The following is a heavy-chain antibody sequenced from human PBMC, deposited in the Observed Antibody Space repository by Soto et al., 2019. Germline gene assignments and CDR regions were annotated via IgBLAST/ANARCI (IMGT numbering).Heavy chain of an antibody. Sequence: QITLKESGPTLVKPTQTLTLTCAFSGFSLSTSPVGVGWIRQPPGKALEWLALIYWDDDKHYSPSLKTRLTITQDSSKNQVVLTMTNLDPVDTATYYCARRTSGNSFDFWGQGTLVTVSS. D-gene: IGHD3-3*01. CDR3: ARRTSGNSFDF. V-gene: IGHV2-5*02. CDR2: IYWDDDK. CDR1: GFSLSTSPVG. J-gene: IGHJ4*02.